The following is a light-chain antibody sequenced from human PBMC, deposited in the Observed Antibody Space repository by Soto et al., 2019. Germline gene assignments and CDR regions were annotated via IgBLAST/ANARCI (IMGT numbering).Light chain of an antibody. V-gene: IGLV2-14*01. CDR2: EVR. Sequence: QSVLTQPASVSGPPGQSITISCTGTSSDVGGYTYVSWYQQHPGKAPKLMIYEVRNRASGVSVRFSGSKSGTTASLTISGLQAEDEADYYCSSYTSTSTQVFGTGTKVTVL. CDR1: SSDVGGYTY. CDR3: SSYTSTSTQV. J-gene: IGLJ1*01.